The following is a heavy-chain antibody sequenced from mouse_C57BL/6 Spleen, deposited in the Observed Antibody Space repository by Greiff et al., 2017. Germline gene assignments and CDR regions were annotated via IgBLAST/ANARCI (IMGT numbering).Heavy chain of an antibody. J-gene: IGHJ1*03. V-gene: IGHV1-61*01. CDR2: IYPSDSET. CDR3: ARGGGYYYGSLYWYFDV. D-gene: IGHD1-1*01. Sequence: QVQLQQPGAELVRPGSSVKLSCKASGYTFTSYWMAWVKQRPGQGLEWIGNIYPSDSETHYNQKFKDKATLTVDKSSSTAYMQLSSLTSEDSAVYYCARGGGYYYGSLYWYFDVWGTGTTVTVSS. CDR1: GYTFTSYW.